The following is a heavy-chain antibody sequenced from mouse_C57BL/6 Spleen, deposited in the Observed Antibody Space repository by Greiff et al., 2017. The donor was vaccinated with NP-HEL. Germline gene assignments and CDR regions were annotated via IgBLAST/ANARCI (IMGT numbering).Heavy chain of an antibody. CDR1: GFSFNTYA. V-gene: IGHV10-1*01. CDR3: VRGGTGTLDY. CDR2: IRSKSNNYAT. Sequence: EVQGVESGGGLVQPKGSLKLSCAASGFSFNTYAMNWVRQAPGKGLEWVARIRSKSNNYATYYADSVKDRFTISRDDSESMLYLQMNNLKTEDTAMYYCVRGGTGTLDYWGQGTTLTVSS. D-gene: IGHD4-1*01. J-gene: IGHJ2*01.